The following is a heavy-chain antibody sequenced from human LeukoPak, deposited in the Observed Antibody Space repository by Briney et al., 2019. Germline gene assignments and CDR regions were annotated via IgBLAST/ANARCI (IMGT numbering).Heavy chain of an antibody. CDR2: IYYSGVT. V-gene: IGHV4-39*01. CDR3: VGRKSTTPNWFDP. J-gene: IGHJ5*02. Sequence: SETLSLTCTVSGGSISSSSYYWGWIRQPPGKGLEWIGSIYYSGVTFYNPSLKSRVTISVYTSKNQFSLKLSSVTAADTSIYYCVGRKSTTPNWFDPWGQGTLVTVSS. CDR1: GGSISSSSYY. D-gene: IGHD1-1*01.